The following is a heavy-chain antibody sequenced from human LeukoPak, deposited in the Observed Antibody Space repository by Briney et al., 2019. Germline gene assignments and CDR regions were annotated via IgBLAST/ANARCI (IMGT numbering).Heavy chain of an antibody. D-gene: IGHD5-12*01. J-gene: IGHJ6*02. CDR2: ISAYNGNT. CDR1: GYTFTSYG. Sequence: GASVEVSCKASGYTFTSYGISWVRQAPGQGLEWMGWISAYNGNTNYAQKLQGRVTMTTDTSTSTAYMELRSLRSDDTAVYYCARDKSGSLLYYYYYYGMDVWGQGTTVTVSS. CDR3: ARDKSGSLLYYYYYYGMDV. V-gene: IGHV1-18*01.